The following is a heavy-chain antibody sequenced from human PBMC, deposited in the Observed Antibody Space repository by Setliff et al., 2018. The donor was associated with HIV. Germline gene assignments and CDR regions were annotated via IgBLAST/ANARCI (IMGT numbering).Heavy chain of an antibody. V-gene: IGHV1-2*06. Sequence: ASVKVSCKASGYTFTGYYMHWVRQAPGQGLEWIGRISPNNGAAEYAPKFQGRVIMTLDTSISTAYLEIPRLTSDDAAVYYCARPRVFDSFDVWGQGTLVTVSS. CDR3: ARPRVFDSFDV. CDR2: ISPNNGAA. CDR1: GYTFTGYY. J-gene: IGHJ3*01.